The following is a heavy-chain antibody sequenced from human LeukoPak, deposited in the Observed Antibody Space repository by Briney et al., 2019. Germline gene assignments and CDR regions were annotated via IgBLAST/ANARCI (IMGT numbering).Heavy chain of an antibody. J-gene: IGHJ4*02. CDR3: ARESSSSGHGFDY. CDR1: GFTFSSYW. D-gene: IGHD6-6*01. V-gene: IGHV3-7*01. Sequence: GGSLRLSCAASGFTFSSYWMSWVRQAPGKGLEWVANIKQDGSEKYYVDSVKGRFTISRDNSKNTLYLQMNSLRAEDTAVYYCARESSSSGHGFDYWGQGTLVTVSS. CDR2: IKQDGSEK.